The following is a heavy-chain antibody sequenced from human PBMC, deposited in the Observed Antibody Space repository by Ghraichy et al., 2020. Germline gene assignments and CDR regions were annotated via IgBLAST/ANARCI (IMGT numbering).Heavy chain of an antibody. Sequence: SLKVSCAASGFTFSTYWMTWVRQAPGKGLEWLAHIKQDGSEKYYEDSVKGRFTISRDNAKNSVYLQMTSLRTEDTAVYYCARDYIVGDFWSGWGYDYYGMDVWGQGTTVTVSS. V-gene: IGHV3-7*05. CDR3: ARDYIVGDFWSGWGYDYYGMDV. D-gene: IGHD3-3*01. CDR1: GFTFSTYW. J-gene: IGHJ6*02. CDR2: IKQDGSEK.